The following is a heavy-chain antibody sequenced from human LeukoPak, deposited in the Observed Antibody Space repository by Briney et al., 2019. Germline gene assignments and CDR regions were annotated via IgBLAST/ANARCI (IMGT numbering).Heavy chain of an antibody. CDR1: GFTFNTYA. J-gene: IGHJ4*02. CDR3: ARSLYRYDY. V-gene: IGHV3-30*04. CDR2: ISYGGNYK. D-gene: IGHD2/OR15-2a*01. Sequence: GGSLRLSCAASGFTFNTYAMHWVRQAPGKGLEWLAIISYGGNYKNYADSVRGRFTISRDNSKNTVYLQMNSLTTEDTAVYYCARSLYRYDYWGQGTQITVSS.